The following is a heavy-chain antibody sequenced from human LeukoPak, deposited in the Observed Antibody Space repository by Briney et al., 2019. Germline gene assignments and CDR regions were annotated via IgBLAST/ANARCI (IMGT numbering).Heavy chain of an antibody. D-gene: IGHD6-13*01. CDR3: ARHPPYSSSWFPFDP. CDR2: IYYSGIT. Sequence: SETLSLTCTVSGGSLSSSNYYWGWIRQPPGKGLEWIATIYYSGITYYNPSLKSRVTVSVDTSKNQFSLKLSSVTAADTAVYFCARHPPYSSSWFPFDPWGQGTLVTVSS. V-gene: IGHV4-39*01. J-gene: IGHJ5*02. CDR1: GGSLSSSNYY.